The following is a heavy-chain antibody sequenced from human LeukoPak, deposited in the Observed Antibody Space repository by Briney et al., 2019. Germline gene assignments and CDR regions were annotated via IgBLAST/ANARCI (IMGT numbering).Heavy chain of an antibody. V-gene: IGHV3-7*03. CDR2: IKEDGSEK. J-gene: IGHJ6*02. CDR1: RFNFSSYW. Sequence: PGGSLRLSCAASRFNFSSYWMSWVRQAPGKGLEWVANIKEDGSEKNYVDSVKGRITVSRDNAKNSLYLQMNSLRAEDTAVYYCTKDLTPGGADVWGQGTTVTVSS. D-gene: IGHD2-15*01. CDR3: TKDLTPGGADV.